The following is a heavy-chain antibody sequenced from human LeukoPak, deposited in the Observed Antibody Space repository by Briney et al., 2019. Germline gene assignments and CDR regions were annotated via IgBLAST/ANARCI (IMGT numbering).Heavy chain of an antibody. Sequence: SQTLSLTCTVSGGSISSGTYYWNWIRQPAGQGLEWIGRIYSSGITNYNPSLKSRVTISVDTSKNQFSLKLSSVTAADTAVYYCARAFTIFGVAADYWGQGTLVTVSS. V-gene: IGHV4-61*02. J-gene: IGHJ4*02. CDR2: IYSSGIT. CDR1: GGSISSGTYY. D-gene: IGHD3-3*01. CDR3: ARAFTIFGVAADY.